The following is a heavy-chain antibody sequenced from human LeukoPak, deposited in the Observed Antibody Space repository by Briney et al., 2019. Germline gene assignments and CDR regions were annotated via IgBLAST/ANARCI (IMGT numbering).Heavy chain of an antibody. CDR1: GGSISSGGYY. V-gene: IGHV4-39*01. J-gene: IGHJ4*02. CDR2: IYYSGST. Sequence: PSETLSLTCTVSGGSISSGGYYWGWIRQPPGKGLEWIGSIYYSGSTYYNPSLKSRVTISVDTSKNQFSLKLSSVTAADTAVYYCARHEVGYYDSSGYYYPPQYYFDYWGQGTLVTVSS. D-gene: IGHD3-22*01. CDR3: ARHEVGYYDSSGYYYPPQYYFDY.